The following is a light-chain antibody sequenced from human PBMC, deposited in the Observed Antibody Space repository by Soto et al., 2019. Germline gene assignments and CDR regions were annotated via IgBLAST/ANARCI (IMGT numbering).Light chain of an antibody. CDR3: QQRSNWPPIT. Sequence: ETVMTQSPATLSVSPGERATLSCRASQSISSNLAWFQQKPGQAPRLLIHDASHRAAGIPARFSGSGFGTDFTLTTSSLEPEDASVYYCQQRSNWPPITFGQGTRLEIK. CDR2: DAS. J-gene: IGKJ5*01. CDR1: QSISSN. V-gene: IGKV3-11*01.